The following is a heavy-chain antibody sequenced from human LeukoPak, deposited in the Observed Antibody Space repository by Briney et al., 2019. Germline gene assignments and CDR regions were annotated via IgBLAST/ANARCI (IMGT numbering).Heavy chain of an antibody. D-gene: IGHD5-18*01. Sequence: PGGSLRLSCAASGFTFSSYGMSWVRQAPGKGLEWVSAISGSGGSTYYADSVKGRFTISRDNSKNTLYLQMNSLRAEDTAVYYCAKYYYRGAAMALDYWGQGTLVTVSS. CDR2: ISGSGGST. CDR3: AKYYYRGAAMALDY. CDR1: GFTFSSYG. J-gene: IGHJ4*02. V-gene: IGHV3-23*01.